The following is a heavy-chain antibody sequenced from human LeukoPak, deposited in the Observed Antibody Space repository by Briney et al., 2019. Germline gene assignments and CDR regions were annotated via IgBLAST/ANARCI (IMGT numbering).Heavy chain of an antibody. Sequence: SQTLSLTCAISGDSVSSNTVTWNWIRQSPSRGLEWLGGTYYRSTWYNDYAVSVRGRITVNPDTSKNQFSLHLNSVTPEDTAVYYCARRLTQYDCFDPWGQGILVTVSS. CDR3: ARRLTQYDCFDP. D-gene: IGHD2-2*01. J-gene: IGHJ5*02. CDR1: GDSVSSNTVT. CDR2: TYYRSTWYN. V-gene: IGHV6-1*01.